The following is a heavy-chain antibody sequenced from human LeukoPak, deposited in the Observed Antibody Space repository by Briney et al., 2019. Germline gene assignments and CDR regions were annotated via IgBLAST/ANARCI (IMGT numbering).Heavy chain of an antibody. CDR3: ARDIGSGSYSSDS. CDR1: GYTFTGYY. Sequence: ASVKVSCEASGYTFTGYYMHWVRQAPGQGLEWMGWINPNSGGTNYAQKFQGRVTMTRDTSISTAYMELSRLRSDDTAVYYCARDIGSGSYSSDSWGQGTLVTVSS. D-gene: IGHD3-10*01. CDR2: INPNSGGT. J-gene: IGHJ5*01. V-gene: IGHV1-2*02.